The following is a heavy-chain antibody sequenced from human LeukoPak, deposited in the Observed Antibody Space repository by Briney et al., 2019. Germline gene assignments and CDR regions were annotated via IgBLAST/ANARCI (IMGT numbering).Heavy chain of an antibody. CDR2: ITSGGGTT. CDR1: GFTFSNYA. V-gene: IGHV3-23*01. J-gene: IGHJ4*02. CDR3: ARDPPRAAWVFDY. Sequence: PGGSLRLSYAASGFTFSNYAMSWVRQAPGKALEWVSAITSGGGTTYYAGSVKGRFTISRDNSKNTLYLQMNSLRAEDTAVYYCARDPPRAAWVFDYWGQGTLVSVSS. D-gene: IGHD6-25*01.